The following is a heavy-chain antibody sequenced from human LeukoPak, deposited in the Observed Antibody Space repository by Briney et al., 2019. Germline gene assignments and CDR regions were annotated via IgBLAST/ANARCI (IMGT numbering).Heavy chain of an antibody. D-gene: IGHD6-19*01. V-gene: IGHV4-4*07. CDR3: ARERLSLVGIAVAGADY. Sequence: SETLSLTCTVSGGSISSYYWSWIRQPAGKGLEWIGRIYTSGSTNYNPSLKSRVTISVDTSKNQFSLKLSSVTAADTAVYYCARERLSLVGIAVAGADYWGQGTLVTVSS. J-gene: IGHJ4*02. CDR2: IYTSGST. CDR1: GGSISSYY.